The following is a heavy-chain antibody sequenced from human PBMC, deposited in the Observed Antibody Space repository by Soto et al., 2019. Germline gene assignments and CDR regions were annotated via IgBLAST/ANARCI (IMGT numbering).Heavy chain of an antibody. Sequence: GASVKVSCTASGGTFSSYTISWVRQAPGQGLEWMGRIIPILGIANYAQKFQGRVTITADKSTSTAYMELSSLRSEDTAVYYCARDPSSDGSGGYGMDVWGQGTTVTVSS. V-gene: IGHV1-69*04. J-gene: IGHJ6*02. CDR2: IIPILGIA. D-gene: IGHD3-10*01. CDR3: ARDPSSDGSGGYGMDV. CDR1: GGTFSSYT.